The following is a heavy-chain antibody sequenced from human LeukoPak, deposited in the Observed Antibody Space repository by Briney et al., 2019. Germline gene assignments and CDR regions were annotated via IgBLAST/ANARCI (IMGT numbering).Heavy chain of an antibody. CDR2: ISAYNGNT. J-gene: IGHJ4*02. V-gene: IGHV1-18*01. D-gene: IGHD2-15*01. CDR3: ARDEVVVVAATRTYFDY. CDR1: GYTFTSYG. Sequence: ASVKVSCKASGYTFTSYGISWVRQAPGQGLEWMGWISAYNGNTNYAQKLQGRVTMTTETSTSTAYMELRSLRSDDTAVYYCARDEVVVVAATRTYFDYWGQGTLVTVSS.